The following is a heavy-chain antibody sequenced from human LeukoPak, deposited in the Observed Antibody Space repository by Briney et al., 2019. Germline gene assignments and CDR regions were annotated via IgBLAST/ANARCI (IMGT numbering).Heavy chain of an antibody. J-gene: IGHJ4*02. D-gene: IGHD2-2*02. CDR3: AKDQDIVVVPAAIPYFDY. V-gene: IGHV3-23*01. CDR1: GFTFSSYA. CDR2: ISGSGGST. Sequence: GGSLRLSCAASGFTFSSYAMSWVRQAPGKGLEWVSAISGSGGSTYYADSVEGRFTISRDNSKNTLYLQMNSLRAEGTAVYYCAKDQDIVVVPAAIPYFDYWGQGTLVTVSS.